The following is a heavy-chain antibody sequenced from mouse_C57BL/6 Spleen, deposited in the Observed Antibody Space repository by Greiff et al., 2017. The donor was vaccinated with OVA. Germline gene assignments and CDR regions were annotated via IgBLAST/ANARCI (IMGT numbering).Heavy chain of an antibody. CDR1: GYTFTGYW. J-gene: IGHJ3*01. V-gene: IGHV1-9*01. CDR2: ILPGSGST. CDR3: ASRPYGSSSAWCAY. Sequence: VQLQQSGAELMKPGASVKLSCKATGYTFTGYWIEWVKQRPGHGLEWIGEILPGSGSTNYNEKFKGKATFTADTSSNTAYMQLSSLTTEDSAIYYCASRPYGSSSAWCAYWGQGTLVTVSA. D-gene: IGHD1-1*01.